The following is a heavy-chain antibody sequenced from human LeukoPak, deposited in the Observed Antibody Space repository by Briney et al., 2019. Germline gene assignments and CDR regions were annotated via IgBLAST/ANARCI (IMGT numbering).Heavy chain of an antibody. D-gene: IGHD6-6*01. V-gene: IGHV4-38-2*01. CDR2: IYHSGST. Sequence: SETLSLTCAVSGYSISSGYYWGWIRQPPGQGLEWIGSIYHSGSTYYNPSLKSRVTTSVDTSKNQFSLKLSSVTAADTAVYYCARLGYYYYYMDVWGKGTTVTVSS. CDR1: GYSISSGYY. J-gene: IGHJ6*03. CDR3: ARLGYYYYYMDV.